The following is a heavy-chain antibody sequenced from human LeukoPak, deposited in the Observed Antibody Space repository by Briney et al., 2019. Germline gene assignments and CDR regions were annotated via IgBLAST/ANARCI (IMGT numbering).Heavy chain of an antibody. D-gene: IGHD2-2*01. V-gene: IGHV1-69*05. CDR3: ARDDCSSTGCYWGLADY. Sequence: ASVKVSCKASGGTFSSYAISWVRQAPGQGLEWMGGIIPIFGTANYAQKFQGRVTITTDESTSTAYMELSSLRSEDTAVYYCARDDCSSTGCYWGLADYWGQGTLVTVSS. J-gene: IGHJ4*02. CDR1: GGTFSSYA. CDR2: IIPIFGTA.